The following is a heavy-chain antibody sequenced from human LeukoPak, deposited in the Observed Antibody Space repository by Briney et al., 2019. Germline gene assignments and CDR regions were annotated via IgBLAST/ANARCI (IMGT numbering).Heavy chain of an antibody. D-gene: IGHD3-9*01. V-gene: IGHV3-11*01. CDR1: GFTVSSNY. J-gene: IGHJ4*02. Sequence: GGSLRLSCAASGFTVSSNYMSWVRQAPGKGLEWVSYISSSGSTIYYADSVKGRFTISRDNAENSLYLQMNSLTSEDTALYYCAKSRYYDILTGQTYYFGYWGQGTLVTVSS. CDR2: ISSSGSTI. CDR3: AKSRYYDILTGQTYYFGY.